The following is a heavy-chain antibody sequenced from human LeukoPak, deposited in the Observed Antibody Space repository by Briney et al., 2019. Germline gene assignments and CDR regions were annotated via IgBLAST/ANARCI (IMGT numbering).Heavy chain of an antibody. CDR3: ARQSCSSTTCPFDY. CDR2: IYYSGST. V-gene: IGHV4-39*01. J-gene: IGHJ4*02. Sequence: SETLSLTCTVSGGSISSSSYYWGWIRQPPGKGLEWIGSIYYSGSTYYNPSLKSRVTISVDTSKNQFSLKLSSVTAADTAVYYCARQSCSSTTCPFDYWGQGTLVTVSS. CDR1: GGSISSSSYY. D-gene: IGHD2-2*01.